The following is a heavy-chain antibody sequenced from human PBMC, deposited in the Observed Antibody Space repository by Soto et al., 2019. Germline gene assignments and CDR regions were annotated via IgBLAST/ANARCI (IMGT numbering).Heavy chain of an antibody. CDR2: ISSSGGST. Sequence: GGSLRLSCAASGFTFNNYAMSWVRQAAGKGLEWVSGISSSGGSTNYADSVKGRLTISRDNSKNTLYLQMHSLRAEDTAVYYCATPPTSSSGWYFDYWGQATLVTVSS. D-gene: IGHD6-19*01. V-gene: IGHV3-23*01. J-gene: IGHJ4*02. CDR1: GFTFNNYA. CDR3: ATPPTSSSGWYFDY.